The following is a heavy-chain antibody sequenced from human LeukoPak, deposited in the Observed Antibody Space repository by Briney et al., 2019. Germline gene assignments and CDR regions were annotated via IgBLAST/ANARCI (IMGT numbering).Heavy chain of an antibody. CDR1: GGSISSYY. J-gene: IGHJ5*02. V-gene: IGHV4-4*07. CDR2: IDTSGNT. Sequence: SETLSLTCTVSGGSISSYYWSWIRQPAGKGLEWIGRIDTSGNTDYKPSLKSRVTMSVDTSKNQFSLKLNSVTAADTAVYYCARDRIAVSDPPNWFDPWGQGILVTVSS. D-gene: IGHD6-19*01. CDR3: ARDRIAVSDPPNWFDP.